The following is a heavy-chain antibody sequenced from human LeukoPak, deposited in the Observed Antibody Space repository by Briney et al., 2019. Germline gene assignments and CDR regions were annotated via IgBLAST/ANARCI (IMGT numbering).Heavy chain of an antibody. J-gene: IGHJ4*02. V-gene: IGHV1-69*05. CDR3: ATLTPVDTTMVIDY. CDR1: GYTFTSYA. CDR2: IIPIFGTA. Sequence: ASVKVSCKASGYTFTSYAISWVRQAPGQGLEWMGGIIPIFGTANYAQKFQGRVTMTRDTSTSTVYMELSSLRSEDTAVYYCATLTPVDTTMVIDYWGQGTLVTVSS. D-gene: IGHD5-18*01.